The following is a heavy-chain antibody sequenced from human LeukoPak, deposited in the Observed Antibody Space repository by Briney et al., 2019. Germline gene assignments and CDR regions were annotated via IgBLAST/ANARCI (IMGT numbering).Heavy chain of an antibody. CDR1: GYSISSGYF. CDR2: IYHSGST. CDR3: ARVPGGYYYYMDV. D-gene: IGHD3-10*01. Sequence: SETLSLTCTVSGYSISSGYFWGWIRQPPGKGLEWIGSIYHSGSTSYNPSLKSRLTISVDTSKNQFSLKLNFVTAADTAMYYCARVPGGYYYYMDVWGKGTTVTISS. J-gene: IGHJ6*03. V-gene: IGHV4-38-2*02.